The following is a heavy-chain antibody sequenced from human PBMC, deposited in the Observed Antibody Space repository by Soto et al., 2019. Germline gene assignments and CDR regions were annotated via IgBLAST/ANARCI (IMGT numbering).Heavy chain of an antibody. V-gene: IGHV4-39*01. CDR1: GGSISTTSYY. CDR3: ARVVSVYRNWFDP. J-gene: IGHJ5*02. CDR2: VYYSGST. Sequence: SETLSLTCTVSGGSISTTSYYWVWVRQPPGKGLEWIGSVYYSGSTYYNPSPKSRVTISVDTSKNQFSLKLTSVTAADTAVYYCARVVSVYRNWFDPWGQGTLVTVSS. D-gene: IGHD2-8*01.